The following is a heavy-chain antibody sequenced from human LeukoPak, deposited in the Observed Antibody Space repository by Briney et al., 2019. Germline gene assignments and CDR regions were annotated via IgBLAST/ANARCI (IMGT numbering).Heavy chain of an antibody. J-gene: IGHJ4*02. CDR2: ISYAGSTE. V-gene: IGHV3-30*18. Sequence: EGSLRLSCAASGFTFSSYGMHWVRQAPGKGLEWVAVISYAGSTEYYADSVKDRFTISRDNSKNTLYLQINSLRAEDTAVYYCTKEPIPVAGGYYFDYWGQGTLVTVSS. CDR3: TKEPIPVAGGYYFDY. CDR1: GFTFSSYG. D-gene: IGHD6-19*01.